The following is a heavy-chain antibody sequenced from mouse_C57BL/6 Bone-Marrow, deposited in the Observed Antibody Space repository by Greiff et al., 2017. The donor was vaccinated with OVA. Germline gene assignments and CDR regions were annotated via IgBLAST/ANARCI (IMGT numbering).Heavy chain of an antibody. D-gene: IGHD2-1*01. CDR2: IDPSDSYT. CDR1: GYTFTSYW. V-gene: IGHV1-69*01. Sequence: VQLQQPGAELVMPGASVKLSCKASGYTFTSYWMHWVKQRPGQGLEWIGEIDPSDSYTNYNQKFKGKSTWTVDKSSSTAYMQLSSLTSEDSAVYYCAREGYGNYWGYWGQGTTLTVSS. CDR3: AREGYGNYWGY. J-gene: IGHJ2*01.